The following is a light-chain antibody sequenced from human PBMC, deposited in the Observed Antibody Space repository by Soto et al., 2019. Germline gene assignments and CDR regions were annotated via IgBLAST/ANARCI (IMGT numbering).Light chain of an antibody. CDR1: SSDVGGYNY. Sequence: QSALTQPASVSGSPGQSITISFTGTSSDVGGYNYVSWYQQHPGKAPKLMIYEVSNRPSGVSNRFSGSKSGNTASLTISGLQAEDEADYYCSSYTSSSTRVFGTGPKLTVL. CDR2: EVS. J-gene: IGLJ1*01. CDR3: SSYTSSSTRV. V-gene: IGLV2-14*01.